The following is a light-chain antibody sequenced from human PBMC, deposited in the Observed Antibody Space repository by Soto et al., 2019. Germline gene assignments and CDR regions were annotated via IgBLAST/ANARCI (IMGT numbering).Light chain of an antibody. CDR1: SNDVGGYDY. CDR2: DVS. J-gene: IGLJ1*01. CDR3: CSSAGRNIRYV. V-gene: IGLV2-11*01. Sequence: QSALTQPRSVSGSPGQSVTISCTGTSNDVGGYDYVSWYQQHPGKAPKLMIYDVSKRPSGVPDRFSGSKSGDTASLTISGLQADDEADYYCCSSAGRNIRYVFGAGTQVTVL.